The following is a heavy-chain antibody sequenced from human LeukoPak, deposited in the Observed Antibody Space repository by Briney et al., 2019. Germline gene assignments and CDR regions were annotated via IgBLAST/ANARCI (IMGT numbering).Heavy chain of an antibody. CDR1: GFTVSSNY. CDR2: ISYDVSNK. J-gene: IGHJ3*02. V-gene: IGHV3-30*18. D-gene: IGHD2-2*01. CDR3: AKAGGYCSSTSCSIGDAFDI. Sequence: PGGSLRLSCAASGFTVSSNYMSWVRQAPGKGLEWVAVISYDVSNKYYADSVKGRFTIPRDHSKNTLYLQMNSLRAEGPAVYYCAKAGGYCSSTSCSIGDAFDIWGQGTMVTVPS.